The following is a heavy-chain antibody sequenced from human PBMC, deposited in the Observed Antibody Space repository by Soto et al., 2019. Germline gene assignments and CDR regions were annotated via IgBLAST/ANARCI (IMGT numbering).Heavy chain of an antibody. CDR2: ISSSSSHV. Sequence: EVQLVESGGGLVKPGGSLRLSCVTSGLSFSGYSMNWVRQAPGRGLEWVSAISSSSSHVFYADSVKGRFTISRDNGKNSLNLQMNSLRAEDSAVYYCATDQWGVGGNAYWGQGTLVTVSS. J-gene: IGHJ4*02. D-gene: IGHD1-26*01. CDR1: GLSFSGYS. V-gene: IGHV3-21*01. CDR3: ATDQWGVGGNAY.